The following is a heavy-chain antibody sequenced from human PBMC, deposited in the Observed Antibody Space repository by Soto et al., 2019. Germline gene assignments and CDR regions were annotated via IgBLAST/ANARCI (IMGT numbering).Heavy chain of an antibody. CDR3: VSGTEDVFRHHFDF. CDR2: IRGRSLDT. J-gene: IGHJ4*02. CDR1: GLAFSNFP. V-gene: IGHV3-23*01. D-gene: IGHD1-1*01. Sequence: EVQLLEAGGTLVQPGGSLTLSCATSGLAFSNFPMIWVRRAPGKGLGWVSSIRGRSLDTDYADSVKGRFTVSRDNSKHLVYLHMSSLRAEDTAMYCCVSGTEDVFRHHFDFWGQGTLVTVSS.